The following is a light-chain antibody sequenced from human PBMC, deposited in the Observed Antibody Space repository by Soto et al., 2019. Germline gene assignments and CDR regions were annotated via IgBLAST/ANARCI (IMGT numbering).Light chain of an antibody. V-gene: IGLV2-23*02. CDR1: SNDGGYYNF. CDR3: CSYSASSTWV. Sequence: QSVLTQPASVSGSLGQSITISCTGTSNDGGYYNFVSWYQQHPGRATKVVIYEVTKRPSGVSNRLSGSKSGNTASLTISGLQAEDEADYDCCSYSASSTWVFGGGTKLTVL. CDR2: EVT. J-gene: IGLJ3*02.